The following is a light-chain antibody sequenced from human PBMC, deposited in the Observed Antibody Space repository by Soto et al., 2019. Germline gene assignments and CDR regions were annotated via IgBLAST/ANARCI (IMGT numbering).Light chain of an antibody. CDR3: QQYNSYSPYT. CDR2: KAS. CDR1: QSISSW. V-gene: IGKV1-5*03. Sequence: DIQMTQSPSTLSASVGDRVTITCRASQSISSWLAWYQQKPGKAPKHLIYKASSLESGVPSRFSDSGSGTEFTLTISSLQPDDFATYYCQQYNSYSPYTFGQGTKLEIK. J-gene: IGKJ2*01.